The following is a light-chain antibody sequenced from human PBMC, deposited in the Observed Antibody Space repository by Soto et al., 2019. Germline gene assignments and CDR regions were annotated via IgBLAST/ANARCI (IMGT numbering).Light chain of an antibody. Sequence: EIVLTQTPGTLSVSPGERATLSCRASQSVGNNYLAWYQQKPGQAPRFLIYDASSRATGIPDRFSGSGSGTDVTLTISRLEPEDFAVYYCQQYGSTPLTFGGGTKVEIK. J-gene: IGKJ4*01. CDR2: DAS. CDR1: QSVGNNY. V-gene: IGKV3-20*01. CDR3: QQYGSTPLT.